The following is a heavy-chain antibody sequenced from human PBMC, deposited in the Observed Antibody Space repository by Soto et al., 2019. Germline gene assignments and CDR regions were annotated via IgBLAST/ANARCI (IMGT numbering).Heavy chain of an antibody. Sequence: PGGSLRLSCAASGFTFSDYYMSWVRQAPGKGLEWVSTISGSGGSTYYADSVKGRFTISRDNSKNTLYLQMNSLRAEDTAVYYCAVDSSIAARPGYYFDYWGQGTLVTVSS. D-gene: IGHD6-6*01. CDR3: AVDSSIAARPGYYFDY. J-gene: IGHJ4*02. CDR2: ISGSGGST. V-gene: IGHV3-23*01. CDR1: GFTFSDYY.